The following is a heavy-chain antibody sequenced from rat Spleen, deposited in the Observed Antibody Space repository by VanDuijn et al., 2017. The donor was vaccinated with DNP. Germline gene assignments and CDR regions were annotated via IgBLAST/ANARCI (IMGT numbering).Heavy chain of an antibody. V-gene: IGHV2S61*01. CDR1: GFSLSSYG. J-gene: IGHJ3*01. D-gene: IGHD1-9*01. CDR3: ARSWGTYYGYTPFDY. Sequence: QVQLKEAGPGLVKPSLTLSLTCTVSGFSLSSYGVIWVRQPPGKGLEWMGVIWVNGNTNYNSALKSRLSISRDTSKSQVFLKMNNLQTEDTAMYFCARSWGTYYGYTPFDYWGQGTLVTVSS. CDR2: IWVNGNT.